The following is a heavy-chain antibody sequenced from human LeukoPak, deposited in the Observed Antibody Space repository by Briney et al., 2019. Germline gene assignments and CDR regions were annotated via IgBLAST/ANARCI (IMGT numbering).Heavy chain of an antibody. CDR3: ARDGGTRGVIDY. CDR1: GYTFTSYA. J-gene: IGHJ4*02. V-gene: IGHV1-3*01. Sequence: ASVKVSCKASGYTFTSYAIHWVRQAPGQRLEWMGWINAGNANTKYSQKFQDRVTITRDTSASTAYMELSSLRSEDTAVYYCARDGGTRGVIDYWGQGTLVTVSS. D-gene: IGHD3-16*01. CDR2: INAGNANT.